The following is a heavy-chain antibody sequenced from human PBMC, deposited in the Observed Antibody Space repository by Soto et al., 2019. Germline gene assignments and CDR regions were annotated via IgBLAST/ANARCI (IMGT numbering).Heavy chain of an antibody. CDR2: IRGGSNT. V-gene: IGHV3-23*01. CDR3: TKCPGSTVTTYCDY. CDR1: GFSFSSYA. J-gene: IGHJ4*01. D-gene: IGHD4-17*01. Sequence: QPGVSLRLSCAASGFSFSSYAMSWVRQAPGKGLEWVSSIRGGSNTYYADSVKGRFTISRDNSKNTLFLQMNSLRAEDTAIYYCTKCPGSTVTTYCDYWGQGTLVAVSS.